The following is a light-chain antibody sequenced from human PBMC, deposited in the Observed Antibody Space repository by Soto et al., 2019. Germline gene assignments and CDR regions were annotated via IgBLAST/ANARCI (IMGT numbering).Light chain of an antibody. CDR2: EVT. CDR3: ISYRSVTTLV. V-gene: IGLV2-14*01. Sequence: QSALTQPASVSGSPGQSISISCTGTSSDVGGYNYVSWYQQHPGKAPKLIIYEVTNRPPGVSNRFSGSKSGNTASLTISGLQAEDEADYYCISYRSVTTLVFGGGTKLTVL. J-gene: IGLJ3*02. CDR1: SSDVGGYNY.